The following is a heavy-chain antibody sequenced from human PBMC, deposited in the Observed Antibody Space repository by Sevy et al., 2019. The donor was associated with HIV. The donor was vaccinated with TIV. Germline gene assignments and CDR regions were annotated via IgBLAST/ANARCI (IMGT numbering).Heavy chain of an antibody. CDR3: AKASNIAAAGGLFDR. D-gene: IGHD6-13*01. Sequence: EGSLRLSCAASGFTFSNYAMNWVRQAPGKVLEWVSAIRGSGGTTYYADSVKGRFTISRDNSKNTLYLQMSSLRAEDTAVYYCAKASNIAAAGGLFDRWGQGTLVTVSS. J-gene: IGHJ4*02. CDR2: IRGSGGTT. CDR1: GFTFSNYA. V-gene: IGHV3-23*01.